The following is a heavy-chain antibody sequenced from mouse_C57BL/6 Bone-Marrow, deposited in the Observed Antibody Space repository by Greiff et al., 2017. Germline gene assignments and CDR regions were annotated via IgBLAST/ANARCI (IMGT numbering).Heavy chain of an antibody. D-gene: IGHD2-2*01. V-gene: IGHV1-69*01. Sequence: VHLQQPGAELVMPGASVKLSCKASGYTFTSYWMHWVKPRPGQGLEWIGEIDPSDSYTNYNQKFKGKSTLTVDKSSSTAYMQLSSLTSEDSAVYYCAREGYGFHFDYWGQGTTLTVSS. CDR2: IDPSDSYT. CDR1: GYTFTSYW. J-gene: IGHJ2*01. CDR3: AREGYGFHFDY.